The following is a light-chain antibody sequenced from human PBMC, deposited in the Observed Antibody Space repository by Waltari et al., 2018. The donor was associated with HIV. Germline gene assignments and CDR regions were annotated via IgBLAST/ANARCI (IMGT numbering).Light chain of an antibody. Sequence: QSALTQPASVSGSPGQSITISCTGTSSDVGAYNLVSWDQQHPGKAPQLMSFELTKRPSGISDRCSGSRSGNTASLTISGLQAEDEGDYYCCSYTGTGVVFGGGTKLTVL. CDR3: CSYTGTGVV. V-gene: IGLV2-23*02. J-gene: IGLJ2*01. CDR2: ELT. CDR1: SSDVGAYNL.